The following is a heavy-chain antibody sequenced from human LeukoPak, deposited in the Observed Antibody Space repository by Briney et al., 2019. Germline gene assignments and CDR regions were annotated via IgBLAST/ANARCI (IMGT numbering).Heavy chain of an antibody. J-gene: IGHJ5*02. CDR1: GGSISSYY. V-gene: IGHV4-4*07. Sequence: SETLSLTCTVSGGSISSYYWSWIRQPAGKGLEWIGRIYTSGSTNYNPSLKSRVTMSVDTSKNQFSLKLSSVTAADTAVYYCARDLLRDSSGYYYLNWFDPWGQGTLVTVSS. D-gene: IGHD3-22*01. CDR2: IYTSGST. CDR3: ARDLLRDSSGYYYLNWFDP.